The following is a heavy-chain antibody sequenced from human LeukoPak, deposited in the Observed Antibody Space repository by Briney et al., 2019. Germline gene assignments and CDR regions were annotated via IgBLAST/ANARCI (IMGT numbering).Heavy chain of an antibody. CDR2: IYYSGST. V-gene: IGHV4-59*01. CDR3: ARVTIAAAGTFWFDP. J-gene: IGHJ5*02. CDR1: GGSISSYY. D-gene: IGHD6-13*01. Sequence: SETLSLTCTVSGGSISSYYWSWIRQPSGKGLEWIGYIYYSGSTSYNPSLKSRVTISVDTSKNQFSLKLSSVTAADTAVYYCARVTIAAAGTFWFDPWGQGTLSPSPQ.